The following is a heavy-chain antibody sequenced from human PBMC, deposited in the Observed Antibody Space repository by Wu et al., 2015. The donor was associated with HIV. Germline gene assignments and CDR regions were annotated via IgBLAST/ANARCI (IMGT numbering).Heavy chain of an antibody. CDR3: AKVVSGSSWSVPEGTDWYFDL. D-gene: IGHD6-13*01. CDR2: VNPKTGGT. CDR1: GYTFTDYN. J-gene: IGHJ2*01. V-gene: IGHV1-2*02. Sequence: QVQLVQSGAEVKKPGASVKVSCKASGYTFTDYNMHWVRQAPGQGLELMGWVNPKTGGTNYAQKFQGRVTMTREKSINTSYLELRNLRSDDTAVYFCAKVVSGSSWSVPEGTDWYFDLWGRGTLVTVSS.